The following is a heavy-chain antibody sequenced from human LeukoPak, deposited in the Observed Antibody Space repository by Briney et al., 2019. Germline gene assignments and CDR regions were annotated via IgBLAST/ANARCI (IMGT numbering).Heavy chain of an antibody. CDR3: ARDRRGFTSWKGPYYYYYMDV. Sequence: SETLSLTCTVSGASLSSGGYYWSWLRQPAGKGLEWIGRIYTSGSTNYNPSLKSRVTMSVDTSKNQFSLKLSSVTAADTAVYYCARDRRGFTSWKGPYYYYYMDVWGKGTTVTVSS. J-gene: IGHJ6*03. V-gene: IGHV4-61*02. CDR2: IYTSGST. CDR1: GASLSSGGYY. D-gene: IGHD1-1*01.